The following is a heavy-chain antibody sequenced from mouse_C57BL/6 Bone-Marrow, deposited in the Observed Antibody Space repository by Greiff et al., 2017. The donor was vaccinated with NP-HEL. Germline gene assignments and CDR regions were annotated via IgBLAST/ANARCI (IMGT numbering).Heavy chain of an antibody. D-gene: IGHD2-2*01. J-gene: IGHJ2*01. V-gene: IGHV5-17*01. CDR3: AREGLLLWLRRVYFDY. CDR1: GFTFSDYG. Sequence: EVKVVESGGGLVKPGGSLKLSCAASGFTFSDYGMHWVRQAPEKGLEWVAYISSGSSTIYYADTVKGRFTISRDNAKNTLFLQMISLRSEDTAMYYCAREGLLLWLRRVYFDYWGQGTTLTVSS. CDR2: ISSGSSTI.